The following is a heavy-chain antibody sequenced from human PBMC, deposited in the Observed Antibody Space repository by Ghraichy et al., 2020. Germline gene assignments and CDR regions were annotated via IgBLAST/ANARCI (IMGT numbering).Heavy chain of an antibody. CDR1: GFTFSSYW. CDR2: IKKDGSEK. Sequence: GGSLRLSCAASGFTFSSYWMSWVRQAPGKGLEWVANIKKDGSEKYYVDSVKGRFTISRDNAKNSLYLQMNSLRAEDTAVYYCARPPYSSSWYELAFDIWGQGTMVTVSS. D-gene: IGHD6-13*01. J-gene: IGHJ3*02. V-gene: IGHV3-7*03. CDR3: ARPPYSSSWYELAFDI.